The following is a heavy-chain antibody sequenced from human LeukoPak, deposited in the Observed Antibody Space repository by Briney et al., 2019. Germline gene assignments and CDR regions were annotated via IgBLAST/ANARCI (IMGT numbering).Heavy chain of an antibody. V-gene: IGHV3-74*03. CDR1: GFTFSNHW. J-gene: IGHJ4*02. D-gene: IGHD3-16*01. Sequence: PGGSLRLSCAASGFTFSNHWMHWVRQAPGKGPEWISRINNGGDTMEYADSVRGRFFISRDSAKNTLSLQMSGLGADDTAVYYCTRGNVFDGTHYYGGGYFDYWGQGTLVTVSS. CDR2: INNGGDTM. CDR3: TRGNVFDGTHYYGGGYFDY.